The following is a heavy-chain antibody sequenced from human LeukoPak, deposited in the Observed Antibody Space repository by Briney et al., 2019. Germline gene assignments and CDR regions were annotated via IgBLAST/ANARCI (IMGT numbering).Heavy chain of an antibody. CDR2: IYYSGST. Sequence: SETLSLTCTVSGGSISSSSYYWGWIRQPPGKGLEWIGSIYYSGSTYYNPSLKSRVTISVDTSKNQFSLKLSSVTAADTAVYYCARLSGYSSSWYKYYFDYWGQGTLVTVSS. CDR1: GGSISSSSYY. CDR3: ARLSGYSSSWYKYYFDY. D-gene: IGHD6-13*01. J-gene: IGHJ4*02. V-gene: IGHV4-39*01.